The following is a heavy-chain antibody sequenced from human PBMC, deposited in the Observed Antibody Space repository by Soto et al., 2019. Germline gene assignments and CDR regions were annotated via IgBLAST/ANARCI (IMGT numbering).Heavy chain of an antibody. Sequence: APVKVSCKASGYTFTSYGISWVRQAPGQGLEWMGWISAYNDNTNYAQKLQGRVTMTTDTSTSTAYMELRSLRSDDTAVYYCAESVDTAMAPLDIWGQGTLDTGS. CDR2: ISAYNDNT. D-gene: IGHD5-18*01. CDR1: GYTFTSYG. V-gene: IGHV1-18*01. CDR3: AESVDTAMAPLDI. J-gene: IGHJ3*02.